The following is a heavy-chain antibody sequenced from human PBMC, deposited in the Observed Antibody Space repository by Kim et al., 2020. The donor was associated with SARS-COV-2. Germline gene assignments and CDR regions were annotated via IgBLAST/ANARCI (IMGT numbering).Heavy chain of an antibody. D-gene: IGHD3-10*01. CDR3: ARNMVRGVITHGFGY. Sequence: ASVKVSCKASGYTFTGYYMHWVRQAPGQGLEWMGRINPNSGGTNYAQKFQGRVTMTRDTSISTAYMELSRLRSDDTAVYYCARNMVRGVITHGFGYWGQGTLVTVSS. J-gene: IGHJ4*02. V-gene: IGHV1-2*06. CDR2: INPNSGGT. CDR1: GYTFTGYY.